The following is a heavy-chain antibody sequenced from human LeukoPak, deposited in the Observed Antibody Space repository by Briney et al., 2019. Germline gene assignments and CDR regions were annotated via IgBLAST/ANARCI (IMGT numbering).Heavy chain of an antibody. J-gene: IGHJ4*02. CDR2: VSGSGSTV. Sequence: PGGSLGLSCAASGFTFSDHSMNWVRQLPGKRLEWVAYVSGSGSTVYYADSVKGRFTISRDNGKSSLYLQMNSLRVEDTALYYCVRQFASWGQGTLVTVSS. V-gene: IGHV3-48*01. CDR3: VRQFAS. CDR1: GFTFSDHS.